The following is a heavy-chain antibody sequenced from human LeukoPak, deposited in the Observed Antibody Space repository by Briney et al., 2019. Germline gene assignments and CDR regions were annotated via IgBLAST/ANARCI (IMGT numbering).Heavy chain of an antibody. V-gene: IGHV4-4*07. Sequence: SETLSLTCTVSGGSISNYYWIWIRQPAGKGLEWIGRIFTDGSTNYNPSLKSRVTMSVDTSKNQISLRLSSATAADTAVYYCARGYGDFNRGSWFDLWGQGTLVTVSS. CDR2: IFTDGST. D-gene: IGHD4-17*01. CDR3: ARGYGDFNRGSWFDL. CDR1: GGSISNYY. J-gene: IGHJ5*02.